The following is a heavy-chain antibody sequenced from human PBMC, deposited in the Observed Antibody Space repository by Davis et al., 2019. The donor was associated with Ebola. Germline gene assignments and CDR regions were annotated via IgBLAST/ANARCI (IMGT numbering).Heavy chain of an antibody. V-gene: IGHV3-48*03. J-gene: IGHJ6*02. CDR2: ISGSATST. CDR1: GFTFYRYE. Sequence: GESLKISCAASGFTFYRYEMNWVRQAPGKGLEWVSYISGSATSTFYADSVKGRFTISRDNAKNSLYLQMNSLRAEDTAVYYCARSSIAARPGYYYGMDVWGQGTTVTVSS. CDR3: ARSSIAARPGYYYGMDV. D-gene: IGHD6-6*01.